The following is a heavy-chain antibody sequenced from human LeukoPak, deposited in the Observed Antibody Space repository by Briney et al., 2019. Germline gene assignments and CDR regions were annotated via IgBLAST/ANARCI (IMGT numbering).Heavy chain of an antibody. CDR1: GGSFSGYY. D-gene: IGHD4-23*01. J-gene: IGHJ4*02. CDR2: INHSGST. CDR3: ARGRFDYGGLLFDY. Sequence: SETLSLTCAVYGGSFSGYYWSWIRQPPGKGLEWIGEINHSGSTNYNPSLKSRVTISVDTSKNQFSLKLSSVTAADTAVYYCARGRFDYGGLLFDYWGQGTLVTVSS. V-gene: IGHV4-34*01.